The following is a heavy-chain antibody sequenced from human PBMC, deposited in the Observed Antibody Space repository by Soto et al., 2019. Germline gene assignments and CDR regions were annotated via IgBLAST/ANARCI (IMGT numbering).Heavy chain of an antibody. CDR1: GCTFTSYY. D-gene: IGHD3-22*01. CDR3: ASSRAAGYYYDSSGYYYSY. J-gene: IGHJ4*02. Sequence: AAVKVSCKASGCTFTSYYMHWVRQAPGQGLEWMGIINPSGGSTSYAQKFQGRVTMTRDTSTSTVYMELSSLRSEDTAVYYCASSRAAGYYYDSSGYYYSYWGQGTLVTVSS. CDR2: INPSGGST. V-gene: IGHV1-46*01.